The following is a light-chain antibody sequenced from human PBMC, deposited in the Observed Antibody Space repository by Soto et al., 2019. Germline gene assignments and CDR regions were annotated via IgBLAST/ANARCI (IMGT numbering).Light chain of an antibody. J-gene: IGKJ1*01. CDR1: HSVSSSY. Sequence: EIVLTQSPGTLSLSPGDRSTLSCSASHSVSSSYLAWYQQKPGQAPRLVIYSAFTRATGIPARFSGSGSGTEFTLTISSLQSEDFAVYYCQQYNKWPPWTFGQGTKVDI. V-gene: IGKV3-15*01. CDR3: QQYNKWPPWT. CDR2: SAF.